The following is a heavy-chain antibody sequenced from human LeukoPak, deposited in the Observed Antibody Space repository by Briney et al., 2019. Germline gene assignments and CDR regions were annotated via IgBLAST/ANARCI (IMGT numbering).Heavy chain of an antibody. V-gene: IGHV4-59*08. CDR1: GGSISSYY. J-gene: IGHJ6*02. D-gene: IGHD2-15*01. CDR3: ARHGSGFVVGGMDV. Sequence: PSETLSLTCTVSGGSISSYYWSWIRQPPGKGLEWIGYIYYSGSTNYNPSLKSRVTISVDTSKNQFSLKLSSVTAADTAVYYCARHGSGFVVGGMDVWGQGTTVTVSS. CDR2: IYYSGST.